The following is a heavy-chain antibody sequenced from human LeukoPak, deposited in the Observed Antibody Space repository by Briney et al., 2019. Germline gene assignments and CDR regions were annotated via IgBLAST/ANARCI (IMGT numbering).Heavy chain of an antibody. CDR3: ARDVEMAKYYFDY. J-gene: IGHJ4*02. V-gene: IGHV1-46*01. CDR2: INPRGGST. Sequence: GASVKVSCTASGYTFSSYFMHWVRQAPGQGLEWMGIINPRGGSTSYAQKFQGRVTMTRDTSTSTVYMELSSLRSEDTAVYYCARDVEMAKYYFDYWGQGTLVTVSS. D-gene: IGHD5-24*01. CDR1: GYTFSSYF.